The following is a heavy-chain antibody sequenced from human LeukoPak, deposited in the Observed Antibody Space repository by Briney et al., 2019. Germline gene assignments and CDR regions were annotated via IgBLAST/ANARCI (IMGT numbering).Heavy chain of an antibody. CDR2: IIPIFGTA. D-gene: IGHD3-16*01. CDR1: GGTFSSYA. CDR3: ASNGRGMTTFRSGGVNAFDI. V-gene: IGHV1-69*05. J-gene: IGHJ3*02. Sequence: AASVKVSCKASGGTFSSYAISWVRQAPGQGLEWMGRIIPIFGTANYAQKFQGRVTITTDESTSTAYMELSSLRSEDTAVYYCASNGRGMTTFRSGGVNAFDIWGQGTMVTVSS.